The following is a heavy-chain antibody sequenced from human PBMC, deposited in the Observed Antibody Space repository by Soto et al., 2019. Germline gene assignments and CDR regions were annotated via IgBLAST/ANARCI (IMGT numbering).Heavy chain of an antibody. Sequence: GFLRVSGAASGFRLSNYDMHWVRQAPGEGLEWVSGIGAASDTYYPVSVQGRFTVSRDNAKKSLYLQMKSLRAGDTAVYYCARGVLGPGDYYYGMDVWGQGTTVTVSS. D-gene: IGHD7-27*01. J-gene: IGHJ6*02. CDR2: IGAASDT. V-gene: IGHV3-13*01. CDR1: GFRLSNYD. CDR3: ARGVLGPGDYYYGMDV.